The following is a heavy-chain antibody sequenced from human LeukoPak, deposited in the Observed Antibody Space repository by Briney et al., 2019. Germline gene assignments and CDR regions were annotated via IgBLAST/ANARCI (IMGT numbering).Heavy chain of an antibody. CDR3: ATDSYVSGSYYRLFY. D-gene: IGHD3-10*01. J-gene: IGHJ4*02. CDR1: GFTSATYW. Sequence: GGSLRLSCGASGFTSATYWVHWVRPAPGRGRVWVSGINSDGRTNTYAASVKGRFTTSRDNATNTLYLQINNLSAEDTAIYYCATDSYVSGSYYRLFYWGQGTLVTVSS. V-gene: IGHV3-74*01. CDR2: INSDGRTN.